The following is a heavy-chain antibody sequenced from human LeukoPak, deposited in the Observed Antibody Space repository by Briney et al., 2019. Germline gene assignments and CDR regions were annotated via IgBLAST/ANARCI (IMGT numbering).Heavy chain of an antibody. Sequence: PSETLSLTCTVSGGSISSGGYYWSWIRQHPGKGLEWIGYIYYSGSTYYNPSLKSRVTISVDTSKNQFSLKLSSVTAADTAVYYCVRTTVTTFFDYWGQGTLVTVSS. CDR3: VRTTVTTFFDY. D-gene: IGHD4-17*01. J-gene: IGHJ4*02. CDR2: IYYSGST. V-gene: IGHV4-31*03. CDR1: GGSISSGGYY.